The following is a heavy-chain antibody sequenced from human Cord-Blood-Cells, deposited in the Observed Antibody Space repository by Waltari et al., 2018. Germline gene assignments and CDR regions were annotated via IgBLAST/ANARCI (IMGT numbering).Heavy chain of an antibody. V-gene: IGHV1-2*04. Sequence: FTGNYVLCARQAPGQGLGWMGWTNPNRVGTHYAQKFQGWVTMTRDTSISTAYVELSRLRPDDTAVYYCASGITGNWYFDHCGRGTLVTVSS. D-gene: IGHD1-20*01. CDR2: TNPNRVGT. CDR3: ASGITGNWYFDH. CDR1: FTGNY. J-gene: IGHJ2*01.